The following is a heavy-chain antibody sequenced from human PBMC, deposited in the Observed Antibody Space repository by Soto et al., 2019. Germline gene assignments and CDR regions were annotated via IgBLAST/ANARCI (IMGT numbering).Heavy chain of an antibody. J-gene: IGHJ5*02. D-gene: IGHD5-18*01. CDR2: IIPIFGTA. Sequence: QVQLVQSGAEVKKPGSSVKVSCTASGGTFSSYAISWVRQAPGQGLEWMGGIIPIFGTANYAQKFQCRVTITADESTSTAYMELSSMRSEDTAVYYCARGSTPVVDTAAWLGGWFDPWGQGTLVTVSS. V-gene: IGHV1-69*01. CDR3: ARGSTPVVDTAAWLGGWFDP. CDR1: GGTFSSYA.